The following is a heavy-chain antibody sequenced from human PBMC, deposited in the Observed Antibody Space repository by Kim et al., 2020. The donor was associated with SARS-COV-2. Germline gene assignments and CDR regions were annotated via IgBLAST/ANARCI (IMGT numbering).Heavy chain of an antibody. Sequence: GRNKTYAASVKGRFTISRDNSKNTLYLQMNSLRAEDTAVYYCARSGYHDYWGQGTLVTVSS. CDR3: ARSGYHDY. D-gene: IGHD3-3*01. J-gene: IGHJ4*02. V-gene: IGHV3-30*01. CDR2: GRNK.